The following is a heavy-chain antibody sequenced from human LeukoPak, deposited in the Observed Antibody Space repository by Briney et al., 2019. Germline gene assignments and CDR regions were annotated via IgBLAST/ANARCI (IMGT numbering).Heavy chain of an antibody. CDR3: ARVPVGDVDYFDY. CDR1: GGSISSYY. V-gene: IGHV4-59*01. CDR2: IYYSGST. Sequence: PSETLSLTCAVSGGSISSYYWSWIRQPPGKGLEWIGYIYYSGSTNYSPSLKSRVTISVDTSKNQFSLKLSSVTAADTAVYYCARVPVGDVDYFDYWGQGTLVTVSS. D-gene: IGHD3-10*01. J-gene: IGHJ4*02.